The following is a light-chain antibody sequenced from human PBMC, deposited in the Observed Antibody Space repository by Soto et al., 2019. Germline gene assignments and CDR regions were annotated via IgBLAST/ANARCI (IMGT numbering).Light chain of an antibody. CDR1: SSDVGGYNY. J-gene: IGLJ1*01. V-gene: IGLV2-14*01. CDR3: SSYTSTSTLYV. CDR2: EVT. Sequence: QSVMTQPACVSGSPGQSITISCTGTSSDVGGYNYVSWYQQHPDKAPKLMIYEVTNRPSGVSFRFSGSKSGNTASLTISGLQPEDEADYYCSSYTSTSTLYVFGTGTKLTVL.